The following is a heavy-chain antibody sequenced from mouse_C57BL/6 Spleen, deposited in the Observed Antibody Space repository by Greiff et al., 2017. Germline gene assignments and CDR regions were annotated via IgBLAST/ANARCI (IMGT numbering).Heavy chain of an antibody. V-gene: IGHV1-69*01. Sequence: VQLQQPGAELVMPGASVKLSCKASGYTFTSYWMHWVKQRPGQGLEWIGEIDPSDSYTNYNQKFKGKSTLTVDKSSSTAYMQRSSLTSEDSAVYYCARGYYGSSPYAMDYGGQGTSVTVSS. CDR2: IDPSDSYT. CDR3: ARGYYGSSPYAMDY. J-gene: IGHJ4*01. D-gene: IGHD1-1*01. CDR1: GYTFTSYW.